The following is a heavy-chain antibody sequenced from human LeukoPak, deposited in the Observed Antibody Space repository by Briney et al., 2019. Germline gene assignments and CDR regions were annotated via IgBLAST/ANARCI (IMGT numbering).Heavy chain of an antibody. Sequence: RPGGSLRLSCAASGFTFSRYAMSWVRQAPGKGLEWVSGISGSGGSTYYADSVKGRFTISRDNSKNTLYLQMNSLRAEDTAVYYCATLSYGDFYYFDYWGQGTLVIVSS. J-gene: IGHJ4*02. V-gene: IGHV3-23*01. CDR1: GFTFSRYA. CDR3: ATLSYGDFYYFDY. CDR2: ISGSGGST. D-gene: IGHD4-17*01.